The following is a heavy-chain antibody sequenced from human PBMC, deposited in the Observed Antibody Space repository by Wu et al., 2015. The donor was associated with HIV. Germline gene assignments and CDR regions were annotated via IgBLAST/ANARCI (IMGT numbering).Heavy chain of an antibody. V-gene: IGHV1-18*01. Sequence: QVQLVQSGTEVKKPGASVKVSCKASGYSFTSHGMSWVRQAPGQGLEWMGWSSTYNSRANYAQNLQGRLTLTRDISTSTAYMELRSLRSDDTAVYYCARVVGGIGGGKPLDAWGQGTTVIVSS. CDR2: SSTYNSRA. J-gene: IGHJ6*02. CDR1: GYSFTSHG. CDR3: ARVVGGIGGGKPLDA. D-gene: IGHD3-16*01.